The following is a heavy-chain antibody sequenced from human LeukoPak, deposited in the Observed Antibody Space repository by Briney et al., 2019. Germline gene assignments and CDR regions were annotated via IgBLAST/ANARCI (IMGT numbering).Heavy chain of an antibody. CDR1: GGSISSYY. D-gene: IGHD2-15*01. CDR3: ASGRYCSGGSCYGIANY. J-gene: IGHJ4*02. CDR2: IYYSGST. V-gene: IGHV4-59*08. Sequence: PSETLSLTCTVSGGSISSYYWSWIRQPPGKGLEWIGYIYYSGSTNYNPSLKSRVTISVDTSKNQFSLKLSSVTAADTAVYYCASGRYCSGGSCYGIANYWGQGTLVTVSS.